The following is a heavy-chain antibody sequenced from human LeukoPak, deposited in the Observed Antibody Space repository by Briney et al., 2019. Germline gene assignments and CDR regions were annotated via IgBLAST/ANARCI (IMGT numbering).Heavy chain of an antibody. D-gene: IGHD2-15*01. V-gene: IGHV3-9*01. Sequence: GRSLRLSCAAYGFTFDDYAMHWVRQAPGKGLEWVSGISWNSGSIGYADSVKGRFTISRDNAKNSLYLQMNSLRAEDTALYYCAKGVVVVAAMNAFDIWGQGTMVTVSS. J-gene: IGHJ3*02. CDR2: ISWNSGSI. CDR3: AKGVVVVAAMNAFDI. CDR1: GFTFDDYA.